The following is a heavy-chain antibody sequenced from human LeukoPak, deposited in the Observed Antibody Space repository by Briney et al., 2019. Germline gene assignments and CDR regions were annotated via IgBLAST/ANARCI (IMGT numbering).Heavy chain of an antibody. J-gene: IGHJ4*02. CDR3: VSFYETY. Sequence: GGSLRLSCAASGNYWMHWVCQAPGKGLVWVSHINSDGSWTSYADSVKGRFTISKDNAKNTVYLQMNSLRAEDTAVYYCVSFYETYWGRGTLVTVSS. V-gene: IGHV3-74*01. D-gene: IGHD2/OR15-2a*01. CDR2: INSDGSWT. CDR1: GNYW.